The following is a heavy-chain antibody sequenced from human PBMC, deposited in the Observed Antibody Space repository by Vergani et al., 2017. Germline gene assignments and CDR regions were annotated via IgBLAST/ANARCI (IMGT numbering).Heavy chain of an antibody. CDR2: IYHSGST. D-gene: IGHD3-22*01. CDR1: GYSISSGYY. Sequence: QVQLQESGPGLVKPSETLSLTCTVSGYSISSGYYWGWIRQPPGKGLEWIGSIYHSGSTYNNPSLKSRVTISVDTSKNQFSLKLSSVTAADTAVYYCARALHYDSSGYPPASYFDYWGQGTLVTVSS. CDR3: ARALHYDSSGYPPASYFDY. J-gene: IGHJ4*02. V-gene: IGHV4-38-2*02.